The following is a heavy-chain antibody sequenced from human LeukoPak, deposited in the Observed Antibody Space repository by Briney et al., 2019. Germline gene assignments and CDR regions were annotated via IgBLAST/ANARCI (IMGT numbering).Heavy chain of an antibody. D-gene: IGHD2-15*01. Sequence: ASVKVSCKASGYTFTSYDINWVRQATGQKLEWMGWMNPNSGNTSYAQKFQGRVTMTRDTSTSTVYMELSSLRSEDTAVYYCARDLALSSGGDYWGQGTLVTVSS. V-gene: IGHV1-8*01. CDR3: ARDLALSSGGDY. CDR1: GYTFTSYD. CDR2: MNPNSGNT. J-gene: IGHJ4*02.